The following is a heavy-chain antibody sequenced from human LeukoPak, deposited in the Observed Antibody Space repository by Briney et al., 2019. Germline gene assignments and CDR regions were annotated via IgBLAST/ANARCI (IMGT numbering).Heavy chain of an antibody. Sequence: GRSPRLSCAGSGFAFCGYGMHCLRQTPDKGLERVAVIAYDGSRPFYADSVKGRFTISRDNSKNTMSVQMDDLRAEDTAVYYCTRYNNDHFDYWGQGTLVTVSS. CDR3: TRYNNDHFDY. D-gene: IGHD1-14*01. CDR2: IAYDGSRP. J-gene: IGHJ4*02. CDR1: GFAFCGYG. V-gene: IGHV3-33*01.